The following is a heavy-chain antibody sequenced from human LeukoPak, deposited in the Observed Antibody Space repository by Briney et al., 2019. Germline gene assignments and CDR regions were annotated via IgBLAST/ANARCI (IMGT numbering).Heavy chain of an antibody. Sequence: GGSLRLSCAASGFIVSSKYMSWVRQAPGKGLEWVSAVYSNDNTYYADPVKGRFSISRDKSKNTLYLQMSSLRAEDTAVYYCGSSTVHYYNYGMDVWGQGATVTVSS. CDR1: GFIVSSKY. CDR3: GSSTVHYYNYGMDV. D-gene: IGHD2-21*02. V-gene: IGHV3-53*01. CDR2: VYSNDNT. J-gene: IGHJ6*02.